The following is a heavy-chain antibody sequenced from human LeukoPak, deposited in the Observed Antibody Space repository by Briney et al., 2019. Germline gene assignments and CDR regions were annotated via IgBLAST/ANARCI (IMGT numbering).Heavy chain of an antibody. D-gene: IGHD2-15*01. CDR2: INHSGST. CDR1: GGSFSGYY. J-gene: IGHJ4*02. Sequence: SETLSLTCAVYGGSFSGYYWSWIRQPPGKGLEWIGEINHSGSTNYNPSFKSRVTISVDTSKNQFSLKLSSVTAADTAVYYCARAPHEKILDYWGQGTLVTVSS. V-gene: IGHV4-34*01. CDR3: ARAPHEKILDY.